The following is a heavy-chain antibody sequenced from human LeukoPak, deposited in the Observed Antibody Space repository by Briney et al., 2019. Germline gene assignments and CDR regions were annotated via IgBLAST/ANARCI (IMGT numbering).Heavy chain of an antibody. CDR2: ISWNSGSI. J-gene: IGHJ4*02. V-gene: IGHV3-9*01. Sequence: GISWNSGSIGDADSVKGRFTISRDNAKNSLYLQMNSLRAEDTALYYCAKDMSVRDDDYFDYWGQGTLVTVSS. D-gene: IGHD3-10*01. CDR3: AKDMSVRDDDYFDY.